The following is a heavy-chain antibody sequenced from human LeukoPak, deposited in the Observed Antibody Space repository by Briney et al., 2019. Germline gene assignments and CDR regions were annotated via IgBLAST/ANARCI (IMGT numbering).Heavy chain of an antibody. CDR1: GNYW. V-gene: IGHV3-30-3*01. CDR2: ISYDGSNK. J-gene: IGHJ4*02. D-gene: IGHD2-15*01. Sequence: PGGSLRLSCAASGNYWMHWVRQAPGKGLEWVAVISYDGSNKYYADSVKGRFTISRDNSKNTLYLQMNSLRAEDTAVYYCARDEGWYWGQGTLVTVSS. CDR3: ARDEGWY.